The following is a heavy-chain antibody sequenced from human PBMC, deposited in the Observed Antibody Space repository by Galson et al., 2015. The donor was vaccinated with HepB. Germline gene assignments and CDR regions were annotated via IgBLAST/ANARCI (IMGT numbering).Heavy chain of an antibody. CDR1: GYTFTSYD. V-gene: IGHV1-8*01. CDR3: ARGGSDDFWSGYLPYFYMDV. Sequence: SVKVSCKASGYTFTSYDINWVRQATGQGLEWMGWMNPNSGNTGYAQKFQGRVTMTRNTSISTAYMELSSLRSEDTAVYYCARGGSDDFWSGYLPYFYMDVWGKGTTVTVSS. D-gene: IGHD3-3*01. J-gene: IGHJ6*03. CDR2: MNPNSGNT.